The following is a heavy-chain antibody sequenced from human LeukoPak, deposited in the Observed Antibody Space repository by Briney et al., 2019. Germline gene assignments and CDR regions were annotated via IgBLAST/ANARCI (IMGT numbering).Heavy chain of an antibody. Sequence: SETLSLTCTVSGGSFISYYWSWIRQPPGKGLEWIGEINHSGSTNYNPSLKSRVTISVDTSKNQFSLKLSSVTAADTAVYYCARVGMWPGFDYWGQGTLVTVSS. CDR3: ARVGMWPGFDY. CDR2: INHSGST. V-gene: IGHV4-34*01. J-gene: IGHJ4*02. CDR1: GGSFISYY. D-gene: IGHD1-1*01.